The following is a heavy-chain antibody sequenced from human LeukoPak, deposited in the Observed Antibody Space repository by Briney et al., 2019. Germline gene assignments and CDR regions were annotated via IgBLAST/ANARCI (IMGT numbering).Heavy chain of an antibody. D-gene: IGHD5-18*01. CDR1: GFTFSSYS. CDR3: ARGSGGYSYGYRYFDY. J-gene: IGHJ4*02. V-gene: IGHV3-48*04. Sequence: PGGSLRLSCAASGFTFSSYSMNWVRQAPGKGLEWVSYISSSSSTIYYADSVKGRFTISRDNAKNSLYLQMNSLRAEDTAVYYCARGSGGYSYGYRYFDYWGQGTLVAVSS. CDR2: ISSSSSTI.